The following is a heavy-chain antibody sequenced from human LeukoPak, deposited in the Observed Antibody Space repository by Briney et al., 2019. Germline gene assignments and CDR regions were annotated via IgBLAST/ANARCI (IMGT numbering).Heavy chain of an antibody. D-gene: IGHD2-2*02. CDR3: AKDNRLVVVPAAIWDYYYYYGMDV. J-gene: IGHJ6*02. Sequence: GGSLRLSCAASGFTFSIYAISCVRQAPGKGLEWVSAISGSGGSTYYADSVKCRFTISRDNSKNTLYLQMNRLRAEDTAVYYCAKDNRLVVVPAAIWDYYYYYGMDVWGQGTTVTVSS. CDR2: ISGSGGST. CDR1: GFTFSIYA. V-gene: IGHV3-23*01.